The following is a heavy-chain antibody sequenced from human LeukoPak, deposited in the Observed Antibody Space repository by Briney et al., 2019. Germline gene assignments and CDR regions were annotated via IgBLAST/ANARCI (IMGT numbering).Heavy chain of an antibody. CDR2: ISGSCTTI. Sequence: GGSLRLSCAASGFTFSSYEMNWVRQAPGKVLEWVSYISGSCTTIYYADSVKGRFTISRDNAKNSLYLQMNSLRAEDTAVYYCTRDPQNDYWGQGTLVTVSS. J-gene: IGHJ4*02. CDR3: TRDPQNDY. V-gene: IGHV3-48*03. CDR1: GFTFSSYE.